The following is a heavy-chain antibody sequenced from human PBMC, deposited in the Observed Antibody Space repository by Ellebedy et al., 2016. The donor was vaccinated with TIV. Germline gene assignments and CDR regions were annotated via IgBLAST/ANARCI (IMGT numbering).Heavy chain of an antibody. CDR3: ARAQIAVAGTGFDP. CDR1: GYTFTSYD. Sequence: AASVKVSCKASGYTFTSYDINWVRQATGQGLEWMGWMNPNCGNTGYAQKFQGRVTITRNTSISTAYMELSSLRSEDTAVYYCARAQIAVAGTGFDPWGQGTLVTVSS. D-gene: IGHD6-19*01. V-gene: IGHV1-8*03. CDR2: MNPNCGNT. J-gene: IGHJ5*02.